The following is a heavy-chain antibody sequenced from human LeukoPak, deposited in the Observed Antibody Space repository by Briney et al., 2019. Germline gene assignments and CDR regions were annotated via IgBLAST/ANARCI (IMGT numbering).Heavy chain of an antibody. CDR2: LIPIYGSA. Sequence: SVKVSCKASGGSFTFTSHAISWVRQAPGQGLEWMGGLIPIYGSANYAQKFKGRLTIISDESTRAVYMELSSLRPEDSAVHYCAGFFYDNSGDAFDLWGQGTMVTVSS. V-gene: IGHV1-69*13. CDR3: AGFFYDNSGDAFDL. D-gene: IGHD3-22*01. J-gene: IGHJ3*01. CDR1: GGSFTFTSHA.